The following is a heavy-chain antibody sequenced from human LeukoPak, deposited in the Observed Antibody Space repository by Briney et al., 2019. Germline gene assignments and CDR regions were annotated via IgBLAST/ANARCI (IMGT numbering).Heavy chain of an antibody. V-gene: IGHV4-30-2*01. CDR2: IYYSGST. CDR3: ARGVQYVVSQHGNWFDP. D-gene: IGHD1-1*01. Sequence: PSQTLSLTCAVSGGSISSGGYSWSWIRQPPGKGLERIGYIYYSGSTYYNPSLKSRVTISVDRSKNQFSLKLSSVTAADTAVYYCARGVQYVVSQHGNWFDPWGQGTLVTVSS. J-gene: IGHJ5*02. CDR1: GGSISSGGYS.